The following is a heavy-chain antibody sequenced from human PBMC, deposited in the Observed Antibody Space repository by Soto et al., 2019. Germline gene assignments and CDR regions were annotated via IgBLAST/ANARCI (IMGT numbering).Heavy chain of an antibody. CDR3: AREGCSGGSCYSDHYYYYGMDV. D-gene: IGHD2-15*01. Sequence: GGSLRLSCAASGFTFSSYAMHWVRQAPGKGLEWVAVISYDGSNKYYADSVKGRFTISRDNSKNTLYLQMNSLRAEDTAVYYCAREGCSGGSCYSDHYYYYGMDVWGQGTTVTVSS. CDR1: GFTFSSYA. V-gene: IGHV3-30-3*01. J-gene: IGHJ6*02. CDR2: ISYDGSNK.